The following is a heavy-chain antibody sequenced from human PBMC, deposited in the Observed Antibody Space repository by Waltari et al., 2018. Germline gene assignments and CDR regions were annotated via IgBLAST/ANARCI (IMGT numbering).Heavy chain of an antibody. CDR1: GGTFSSYA. Sequence: QVQLVQSGAEVKKPGSSVKVSCKASGGTFSSYAISWVRQAPGPGLEWMGGIIPIFGTANYAQKFQGRVTITADKSTSTAYMELNSLRSEDTAVYYCARVGRDIVLMVYAIGAFDIWGQGTMVTVSS. CDR3: ARVGRDIVLMVYAIGAFDI. CDR2: IIPIFGTA. J-gene: IGHJ3*02. V-gene: IGHV1-69*14. D-gene: IGHD2-8*01.